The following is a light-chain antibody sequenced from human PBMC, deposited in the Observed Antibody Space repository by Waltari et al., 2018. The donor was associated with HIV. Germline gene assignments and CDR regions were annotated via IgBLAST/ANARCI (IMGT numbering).Light chain of an antibody. J-gene: IGLJ6*01. Sequence: QSALTQPPSASGSLGQSVTIPCPGTSSDVGGYEYVSWYQHHPDKAPKLIIYEVNNRPSGVPDRFSGAKSDNTASLTVAGLQDDDEAHYYCASYGDTNRVLFGGGTRVTVL. V-gene: IGLV2-8*01. CDR3: ASYGDTNRVL. CDR2: EVN. CDR1: SSDVGGYEY.